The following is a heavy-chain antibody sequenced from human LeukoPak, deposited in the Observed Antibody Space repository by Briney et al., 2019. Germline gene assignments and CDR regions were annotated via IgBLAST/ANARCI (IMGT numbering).Heavy chain of an antibody. CDR2: ISSGSSYI. CDR1: GFTISSYA. D-gene: IGHD6-6*01. Sequence: GGSLRLSCAASGFTISSYAMNWVRQAPGKGLEWVSSISSGSSYIYYADSVKGRFTISRDNAKKSLYLQMNSLRAEDTAVYYCARDADSSSSVTLIDYWGQGTQVTVSS. J-gene: IGHJ4*02. CDR3: ARDADSSSSVTLIDY. V-gene: IGHV3-21*01.